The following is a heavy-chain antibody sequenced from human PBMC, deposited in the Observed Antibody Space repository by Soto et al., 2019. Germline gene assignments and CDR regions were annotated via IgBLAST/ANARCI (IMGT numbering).Heavy chain of an antibody. CDR1: GGAFSSSG. V-gene: IGHV1-69*01. CDR2: VIPIFGTT. J-gene: IGHJ3*01. Sequence: QVQLVQSGAEMKKPGSSVRVSCKASGGAFSSSGISWVRQAPGQGLEWMAGVIPIFGTTKNAPKFQGRVTVSADESTSRAYMEWTRLRSGETAVYFCARSRTQGSDFPGVIPWDALGVWGQGTLVTVSS. CDR3: ARSRTQGSDFPGVIPWDALGV. D-gene: IGHD2-21*01.